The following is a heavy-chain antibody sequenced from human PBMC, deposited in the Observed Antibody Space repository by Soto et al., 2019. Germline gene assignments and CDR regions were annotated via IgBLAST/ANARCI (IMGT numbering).Heavy chain of an antibody. CDR2: INHSGST. CDR3: ARGPRGWYYNGLDV. V-gene: IGHV4-34*01. CDR1: EGSSSGYY. Sequence: SHACGVEEGSSSGYYGCCISKNPGKGLEWIGEINHSGSTNYNPSLKSRVTISVDTSKNQFSLKLSSVTAADTAVYYCARGPRGWYYNGLDVWGQRNTVSVSS. J-gene: IGHJ6*02.